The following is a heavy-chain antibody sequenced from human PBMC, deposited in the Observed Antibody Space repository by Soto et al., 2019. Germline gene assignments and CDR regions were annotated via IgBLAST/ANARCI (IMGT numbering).Heavy chain of an antibody. D-gene: IGHD2-2*02. CDR3: ARHWAGYCSSTSCYKFDP. V-gene: IGHV4-39*01. J-gene: IGHJ5*02. CDR2: IYYSGST. CDR1: GGSISSSSYY. Sequence: PSETLSLTCTVSGGSISSSSYYWGWIRQPPGKGLEWIGSIYYSGSTYYNPSLKSRVTISVDTSKNQLPLRLSSVTAADTAVYYCARHWAGYCSSTSCYKFDPWGQGILVTVSS.